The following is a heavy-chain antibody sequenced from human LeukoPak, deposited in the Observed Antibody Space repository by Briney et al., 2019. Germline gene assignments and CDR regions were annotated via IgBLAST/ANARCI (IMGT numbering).Heavy chain of an antibody. V-gene: IGHV3-30*02. Sequence: PGGSLRLSCAASGFTFSSYGMHWVRQAPGKGLEWVAFIRYDGTNKYYADSVKGRFTISRDNSKNTLYLQMNSLRAEDTAVYYCARDHSSGWYRYYFDYWGQGTLVTVSS. D-gene: IGHD6-19*01. J-gene: IGHJ4*02. CDR2: IRYDGTNK. CDR3: ARDHSSGWYRYYFDY. CDR1: GFTFSSYG.